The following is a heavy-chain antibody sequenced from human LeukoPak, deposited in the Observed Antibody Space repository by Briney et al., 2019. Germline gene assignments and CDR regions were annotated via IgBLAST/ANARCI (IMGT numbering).Heavy chain of an antibody. J-gene: IGHJ4*02. V-gene: IGHV3-48*03. Sequence: GGSLRLSCAASGFTFSSYEVNWVRQGPGKWLEWVSYISSSGSIIYYADSVKGRFTISRDNAKNSLYLQMNSLGAEDTAVYYCARAFAARGTGWYTGFDSWGQGTLVTVSS. D-gene: IGHD6-19*01. CDR3: ARAFAARGTGWYTGFDS. CDR1: GFTFSSYE. CDR2: ISSSGSII.